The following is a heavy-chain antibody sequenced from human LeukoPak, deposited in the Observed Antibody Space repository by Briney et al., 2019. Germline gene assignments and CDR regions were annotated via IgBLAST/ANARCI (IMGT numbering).Heavy chain of an antibody. Sequence: PGGSLRLSCAASGFTFSDYYMSWIRQAPGKGLEWVSYISSSGSTIYYADSVKGRFTISRDNAKNSLYLQMNSLRAEDTAVYYCARVADGSGSYYNLLGYYYMDVWGKGTTVTISS. CDR3: ARVADGSGSYYNLLGYYYMDV. J-gene: IGHJ6*03. CDR1: GFTFSDYY. D-gene: IGHD3-10*01. V-gene: IGHV3-11*01. CDR2: ISSSGSTI.